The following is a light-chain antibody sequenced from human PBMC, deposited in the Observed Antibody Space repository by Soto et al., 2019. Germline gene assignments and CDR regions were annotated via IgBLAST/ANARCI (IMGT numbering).Light chain of an antibody. J-gene: IGKJ3*01. CDR2: GAS. CDR1: QSVSSSY. Sequence: EIVLTQSPGTLSLSPGERATLSCRASQSVSSSYLAWYQQKPGQAPRLLIYGASSRAPGIPDRFSGSGSGTDFNLNSSILEPEDVAVDYWQHYCSSPPLFTFGPATKVDI. V-gene: IGKV3-20*01. CDR3: QHYCSSPPLFT.